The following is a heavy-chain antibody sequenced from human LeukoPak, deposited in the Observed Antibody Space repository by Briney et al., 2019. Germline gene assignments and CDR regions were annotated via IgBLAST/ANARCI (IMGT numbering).Heavy chain of an antibody. D-gene: IGHD1-14*01. J-gene: IGHJ6*03. CDR1: GFTFSSNY. CDR2: IYSGGST. CDR3: ARDRRTGRRIGYYMDV. V-gene: IGHV3-66*02. Sequence: WGSLRLSCAASGFTFSSNYMSWVRQAPGKGLEWVSVIYSGGSTYYADSVKGRFTISRDNSKNTLYLQMNSLRAEDTAVYYCARDRRTGRRIGYYMDVWGKGTTVTVSS.